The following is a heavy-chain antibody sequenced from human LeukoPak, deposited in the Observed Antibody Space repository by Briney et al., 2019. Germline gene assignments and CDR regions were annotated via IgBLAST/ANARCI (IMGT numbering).Heavy chain of an antibody. J-gene: IGHJ4*02. Sequence: SDTLSLTCAASGYSITSSSWWGWIRQPPGKGLEWIGYIYHSGTTYYNPSLQSRVTTSVDTSKNQFSLKLSSVTAVDTAVYYCARKENVYYYFDYWGQGTLVTVSS. CDR3: ARKENVYYYFDY. CDR2: IYHSGTT. V-gene: IGHV4-28*01. CDR1: GYSITSSSW. D-gene: IGHD3-10*01.